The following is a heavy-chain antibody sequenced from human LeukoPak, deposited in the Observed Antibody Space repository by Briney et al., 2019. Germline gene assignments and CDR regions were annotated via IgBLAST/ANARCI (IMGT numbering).Heavy chain of an antibody. Sequence: ASVEVSCKSSGYTFTGYYMHWVRQAPGQGLEWMGWINPNSGGTNYAQKFQGWVTMPRNTSISTAYMQLSRLRSDDTAVYYCARDHQREDIVVVPAAIGDYWGQGTLVTVSS. CDR3: ARDHQREDIVVVPAAIGDY. CDR2: INPNSGGT. J-gene: IGHJ4*02. CDR1: GYTFTGYY. D-gene: IGHD2-2*01. V-gene: IGHV1-2*04.